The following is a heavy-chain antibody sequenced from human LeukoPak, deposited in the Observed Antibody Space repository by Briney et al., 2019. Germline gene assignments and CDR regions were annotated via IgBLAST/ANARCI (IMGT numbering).Heavy chain of an antibody. V-gene: IGHV3-21*01. CDR1: GFTFSSYS. CDR3: ARDVTNGYSSGWYAPDYYYGMDV. CDR2: ISSSSSYK. J-gene: IGHJ6*02. D-gene: IGHD6-19*01. Sequence: GGSLRLSCAASGFTFSSYSMSWVRQAPGKGLGWVSLISSSSSYKHYAESVKGRFTISRDNAKNSLNLQMNSLRAEDTAVYYCARDVTNGYSSGWYAPDYYYGMDVWGQGTTVTVSS.